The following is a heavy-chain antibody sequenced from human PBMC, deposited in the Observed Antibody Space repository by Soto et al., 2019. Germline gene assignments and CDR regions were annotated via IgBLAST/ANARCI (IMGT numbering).Heavy chain of an antibody. D-gene: IGHD3-22*01. CDR1: GGTFSSYA. CDR2: IIPIFGTA. J-gene: IGHJ3*02. CDR3: ARGGPAPLGPYYYDSSGYYLDAFDI. Sequence: QVQLVQSGAEVKKPGSSVKVSCKASGGTFSSYAISWVRQAPGQGLEWMGGIIPIFGTANYAQKFQGRVTIPADESTSTAYMELSSLRSEETAVYYCARGGPAPLGPYYYDSSGYYLDAFDIWGQGTMVTVSS. V-gene: IGHV1-69*01.